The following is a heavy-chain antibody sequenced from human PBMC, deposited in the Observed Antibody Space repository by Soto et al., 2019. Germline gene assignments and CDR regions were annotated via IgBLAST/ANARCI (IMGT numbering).Heavy chain of an antibody. D-gene: IGHD3-9*01. Sequence: SETLSLTCTVSGGSISSSSYYWGWIRQPPGKGLEWIGSINYSGSTYYNPSLKSRVTMSVDTSKNQFSLKLSSVTAADTAVYYCARLAYDVLTGYFFDYWGQGTLVTVSS. V-gene: IGHV4-39*01. CDR1: GGSISSSSYY. CDR2: INYSGST. CDR3: ARLAYDVLTGYFFDY. J-gene: IGHJ4*02.